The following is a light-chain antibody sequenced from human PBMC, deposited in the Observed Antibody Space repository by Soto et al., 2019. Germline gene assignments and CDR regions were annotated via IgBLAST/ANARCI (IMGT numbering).Light chain of an antibody. Sequence: EIVLTQSPGTLSLSPGESVTISCRASQRGSSSYLAWYQQKPGQAPRLLIYGASSRATGIADRFSGSGSGTDFTLTISRLEPEDFAVYSRQQYGSAPWTFGQGTKVDIK. J-gene: IGKJ1*01. CDR2: GAS. V-gene: IGKV3-20*01. CDR3: QQYGSAPWT. CDR1: QRGSSSY.